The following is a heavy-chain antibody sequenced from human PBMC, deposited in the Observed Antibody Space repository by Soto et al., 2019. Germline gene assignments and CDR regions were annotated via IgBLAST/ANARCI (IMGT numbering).Heavy chain of an antibody. Sequence: GSLRLSCAASGFFFSDYYMNWIRQAPGKGLEWISYISTTSTYTSYADSVKGRFTISRDNAKSSLFLQMNSLRADDTAVYYCARIGGSYGLDYWGQGAPVTVSS. V-gene: IGHV3-11*03. CDR3: ARIGGSYGLDY. D-gene: IGHD1-26*01. CDR1: GFFFSDYY. J-gene: IGHJ4*02. CDR2: ISTTSTYT.